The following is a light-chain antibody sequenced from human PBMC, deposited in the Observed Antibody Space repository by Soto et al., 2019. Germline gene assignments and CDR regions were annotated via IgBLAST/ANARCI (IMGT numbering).Light chain of an antibody. J-gene: IGKJ2*01. Sequence: DIQMTQSLSSLSASVGDTVTITCRASQSISNSLSWYQQKPGKAPKFLIYVASTLQRGVPSRFSGSGSGKDFTITISSLQPEDVATYYCQQTFSPPYTFGQGTKLEIK. V-gene: IGKV1-39*01. CDR3: QQTFSPPYT. CDR2: VAS. CDR1: QSISNS.